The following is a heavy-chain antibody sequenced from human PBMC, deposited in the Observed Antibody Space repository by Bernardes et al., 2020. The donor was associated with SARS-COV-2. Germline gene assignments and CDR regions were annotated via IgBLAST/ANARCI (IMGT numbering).Heavy chain of an antibody. CDR2: ISGSGINT. Sequence: GGSLRLSCAASGFTFSSYAISWVRQAPGKGLEWVSTISGSGINTYYADSVKGRFIIFRDNSENTLYLQMNSLRAEDTALYYCAKHQGRLELRGGTYGLDVWGQGTTVTVSS. D-gene: IGHD1-7*01. V-gene: IGHV3-23*01. J-gene: IGHJ6*02. CDR3: AKHQGRLELRGGTYGLDV. CDR1: GFTFSSYA.